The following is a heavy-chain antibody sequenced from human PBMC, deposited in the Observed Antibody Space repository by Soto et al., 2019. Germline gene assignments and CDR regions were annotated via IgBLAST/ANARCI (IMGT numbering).Heavy chain of an antibody. V-gene: IGHV3-23*01. J-gene: IGHJ5*02. D-gene: IGHD3-3*01. CDR3: AIDPNPYYDFWSGYFHGGNWFDP. CDR2: ISGSDDST. CDR1: GFTLRNYG. Sequence: GGSLRLSCAASGFTLRNYGMSWVRQAPGKGPEWVSAISGSDDSTYYADSVKGRFTISRDNSKNTLYLQMNSLSAEDTAIYYCAIDPNPYYDFWSGYFHGGNWFDPWGQGTLVTVSS.